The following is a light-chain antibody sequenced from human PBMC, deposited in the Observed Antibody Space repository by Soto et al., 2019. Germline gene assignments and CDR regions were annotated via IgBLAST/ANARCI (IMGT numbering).Light chain of an antibody. CDR2: GNS. CDR1: SSNIGAGYD. V-gene: IGLV1-40*01. CDR3: QSYDSSLSGWL. J-gene: IGLJ3*02. Sequence: QSVLTQPPSVSGAPGQRVTISCTGSSSNIGAGYDVHWYQQLPGTAPKLLISGNSNRPSGVPDRFSGSKSGTSASLAITGLQAEDEADDYCQSYDSSLSGWLFGGGTKLTVL.